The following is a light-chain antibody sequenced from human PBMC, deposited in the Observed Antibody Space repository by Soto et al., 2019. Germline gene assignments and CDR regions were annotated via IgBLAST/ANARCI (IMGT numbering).Light chain of an antibody. V-gene: IGKV3-20*01. Sequence: EIVLTQSPGTLSLSPGERATLSCRASQSVSSYLAWYQQKPGQAPRRLIYGASSRATGIPDRFSGSGSGTDFTLTISRLEPEDFAVYYCQQYNSWPLTFGGGTKVDIK. CDR2: GAS. CDR1: QSVSSY. J-gene: IGKJ4*01. CDR3: QQYNSWPLT.